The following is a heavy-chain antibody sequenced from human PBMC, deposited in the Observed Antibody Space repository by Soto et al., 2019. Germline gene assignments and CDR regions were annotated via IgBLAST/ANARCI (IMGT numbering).Heavy chain of an antibody. CDR3: ARALAGEHFDY. V-gene: IGHV4-34*01. CDR1: GGSFSGYY. J-gene: IGHJ4*02. Sequence: SETLSLTCAVYGGSFSGYYWSWIRQPPGKGLEWIGEINHSGSTNYNPSLKSRVTISVDNSKNQFSLKVSSVTAADTAVYYCARALAGEHFDYWGQGTLVTVSS. D-gene: IGHD6-19*01. CDR2: INHSGST.